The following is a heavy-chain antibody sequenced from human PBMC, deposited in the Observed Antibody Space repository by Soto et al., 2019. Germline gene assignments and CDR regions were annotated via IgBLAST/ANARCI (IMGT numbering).Heavy chain of an antibody. Sequence: SETLSLTCTVSGGSISSGGYYWSWIRQHPGKGLEWIGYIYYSGSTYYNPSLKSRVTISVDTSKNQFSLKLSSVTAADTAVYYCAGGSGWRNEKFDYWGQGTLVTVSS. D-gene: IGHD6-19*01. J-gene: IGHJ4*02. CDR3: AGGSGWRNEKFDY. CDR2: IYYSGST. CDR1: GGSISSGGYY. V-gene: IGHV4-31*03.